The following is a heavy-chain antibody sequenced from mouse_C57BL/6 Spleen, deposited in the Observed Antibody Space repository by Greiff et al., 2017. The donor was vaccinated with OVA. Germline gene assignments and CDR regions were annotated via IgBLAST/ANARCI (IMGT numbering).Heavy chain of an antibody. Sequence: VQLQQSGPELVKPGASVKISCKASGYSFTDYNMNRVKQSNGKSLEWIGVINPNYGTTSYNQKFKGKATLTVDQSSSTAYMQLNSLTSEDSAVYYCARRYYYGSRGYFDVWGTGTTVTVSS. D-gene: IGHD1-1*01. V-gene: IGHV1-39*01. CDR2: INPNYGTT. CDR1: GYSFTDYN. J-gene: IGHJ1*03. CDR3: ARRYYYGSRGYFDV.